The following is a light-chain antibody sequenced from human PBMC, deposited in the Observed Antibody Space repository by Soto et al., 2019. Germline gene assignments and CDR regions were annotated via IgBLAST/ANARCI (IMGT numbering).Light chain of an antibody. J-gene: IGLJ2*01. CDR3: SSYTSSSPPHVV. CDR1: SSDVGGYNY. Sequence: QSALTQPASVSGSPGQSITISCTGTSSDVGGYNYVSWYQQHPGKAPKLMIYDVSNRPSGVSKRFSGSKSGNTASLTISGLQAEDEADYYCSSYTSSSPPHVVFGGGTKLTVL. CDR2: DVS. V-gene: IGLV2-14*01.